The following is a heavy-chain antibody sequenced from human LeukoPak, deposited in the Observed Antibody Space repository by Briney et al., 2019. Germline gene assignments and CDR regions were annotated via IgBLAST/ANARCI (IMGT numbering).Heavy chain of an antibody. J-gene: IGHJ5*02. D-gene: IGHD1-1*01. CDR2: MNPNSGNT. CDR1: VYTFTHYD. Sequence: GASVNVSFKPSVYTFTHYDINWVRQATGQGLEWMGWMNPNSGNTGYAQKFQGRVTMTRNTPISTAYMELSSLRSEDTAVYYCARGRDNWNDDDDGNWFDPWGQGTLVTVSS. CDR3: ARGRDNWNDDDDGNWFDP. V-gene: IGHV1-8*01.